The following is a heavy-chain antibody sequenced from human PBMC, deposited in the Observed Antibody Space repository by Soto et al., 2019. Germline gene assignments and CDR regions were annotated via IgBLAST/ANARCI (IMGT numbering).Heavy chain of an antibody. J-gene: IGHJ5*02. V-gene: IGHV4-34*01. CDR3: ARGRPVLLWFGELWGLDP. D-gene: IGHD3-10*01. Sequence: SETLSLTCAVYGGSFSGYYWSWIRQPPGKGLEWIGEIKHSGSTNYNPSLKSRVTISVDTSKNQFSLKLSAVTAADTAVYYCARGRPVLLWFGELWGLDPWGQGTLVTVSS. CDR2: IKHSGST. CDR1: GGSFSGYY.